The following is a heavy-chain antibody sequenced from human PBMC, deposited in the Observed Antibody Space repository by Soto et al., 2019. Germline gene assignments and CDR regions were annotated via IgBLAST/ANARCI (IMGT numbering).Heavy chain of an antibody. CDR3: ARGPVVVAAKPYYYYMDV. Sequence: ASVKVSCKASGYTFTSHDINWVRQATGQGLEWMGWMNPNSGYTGYAQKFQGRVTMTGNTSISTAYMELSSLRSEDTAVYYCARGPVVVAAKPYYYYMDVWGKGTTVTVSS. CDR1: GYTFTSHD. D-gene: IGHD2-15*01. CDR2: MNPNSGYT. V-gene: IGHV1-8*01. J-gene: IGHJ6*03.